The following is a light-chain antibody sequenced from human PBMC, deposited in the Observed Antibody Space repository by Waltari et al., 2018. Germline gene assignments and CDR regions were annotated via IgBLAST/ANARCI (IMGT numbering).Light chain of an antibody. J-gene: IGKJ1*01. V-gene: IGKV1-39*01. CDR3: QHSYNNPQT. CDR1: QVLDSF. Sequence: DLKMTQPPSSLSASVGASVIITCRASQVLDSFLAWYQKKPGEATKLLIFAASTLHSGVPSRFSGSGSGADYTLTITGLQPEDAATYYCQHSYNNPQTFGPGTRVEIK. CDR2: AAS.